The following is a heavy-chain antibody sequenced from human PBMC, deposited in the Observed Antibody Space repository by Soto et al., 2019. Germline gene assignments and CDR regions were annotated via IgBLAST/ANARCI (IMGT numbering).Heavy chain of an antibody. CDR3: AREKKAAGTDCGMDV. J-gene: IGHJ6*02. D-gene: IGHD6-13*01. CDR2: GST. V-gene: IGHV4-59*01. Sequence: GSTNYNPSLKRRVTISVDTSKNRFSLKLSSVSAADTAVDYCAREKKAAGTDCGMDVWGQGTTVTVSS.